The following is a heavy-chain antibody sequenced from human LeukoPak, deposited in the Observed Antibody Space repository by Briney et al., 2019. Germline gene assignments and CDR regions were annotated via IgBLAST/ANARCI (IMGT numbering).Heavy chain of an antibody. D-gene: IGHD1-26*01. CDR1: GGSISSSSYY. CDR3: ARHGGSYYLRNFDY. CDR2: IYYSGST. J-gene: IGHJ4*02. Sequence: PSETLSLTCTVSGGSISSSSYYWGWIRQPPGKGLEWIGSIYYSGSTYYNPSLKSRVTISVDTSKNQFSLKLSSVTAADTAVYYCARHGGSYYLRNFDYWGQGTLVTVSS. V-gene: IGHV4-39*01.